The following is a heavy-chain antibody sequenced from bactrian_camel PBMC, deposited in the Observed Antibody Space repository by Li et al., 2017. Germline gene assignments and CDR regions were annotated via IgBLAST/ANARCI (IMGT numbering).Heavy chain of an antibody. CDR3: APDPRGSAY. J-gene: IGHJ4*01. CDR2: TSRRGWAS. Sequence: HVQLVESGGGSVQPGGSLRLSCTASALPFDCFSMAWFRQAPGQEREGVACTSRRGWASDYADSVKGRFTISRDNAKNTVYLQMNSLKTEDTAVYHCAPDPRGSAYWGQGTQVTVS. D-gene: IGHD3*01. CDR1: ALPFDCFS. V-gene: IGHV3S61*01.